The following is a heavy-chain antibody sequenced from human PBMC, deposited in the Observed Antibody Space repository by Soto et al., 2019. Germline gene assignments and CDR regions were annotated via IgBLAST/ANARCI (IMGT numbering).Heavy chain of an antibody. CDR1: GGSISSGGYY. V-gene: IGHV4-31*03. J-gene: IGHJ4*02. CDR3: ARAGVIIAARRYFDY. Sequence: SETLSLTCTVSGGSISSGGYYWSWIRQHPGKGLEWIGYIYYSGSTYYNPSLKSRVTISVDTSKNQFSLKLSSVTAADTAVYYCARAGVIIAARRYFDYWGQGTLVTVSS. CDR2: IYYSGST. D-gene: IGHD6-6*01.